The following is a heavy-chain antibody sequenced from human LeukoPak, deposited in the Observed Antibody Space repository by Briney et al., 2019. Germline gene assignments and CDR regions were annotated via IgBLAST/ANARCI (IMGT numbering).Heavy chain of an antibody. V-gene: IGHV3-33*01. CDR2: IWYDGSKK. CDR3: ARDGGSGIDY. CDR1: GFSVSTYG. Sequence: GGSLRLSCAASGFSVSTYGTHWVRQAPGKGLEWVAVIWYDGSKKYYADSVKGRFTISRDTSKNTLYLQLNSLRAEDTAAYYCARDGGSGIDYWGQGTLVTVSS. J-gene: IGHJ4*02. D-gene: IGHD3-3*01.